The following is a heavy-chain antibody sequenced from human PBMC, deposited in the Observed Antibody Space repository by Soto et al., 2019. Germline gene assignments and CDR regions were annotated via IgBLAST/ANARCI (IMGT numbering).Heavy chain of an antibody. J-gene: IGHJ5*02. CDR1: GYTFTNYV. CDR2: ISAYDGNT. Sequence: ASVKVSCKASGYTFTNYVISWVRQAPGQGLEWMGWISAYDGNTNYAQKLQGRVTMITDTSTSTAYMELRSLRSDDTAVYYCARGVGAGSYYNQYNWFDPWGQGTLVTVSS. CDR3: ARGVGAGSYYNQYNWFDP. D-gene: IGHD3-10*01. V-gene: IGHV1-18*01.